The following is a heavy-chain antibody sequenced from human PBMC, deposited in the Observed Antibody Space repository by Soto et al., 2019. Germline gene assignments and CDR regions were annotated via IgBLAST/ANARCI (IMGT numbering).Heavy chain of an antibody. Sequence: PSETLSLTXTVSGGSIRSGGYYWSWIRQHPGKGLGWIGYIYYSGGTYYNPSLKSRGTISVETSKNQFSLKLSSVTAADTAVYYCATQRWVPIFGVVHDYGGQGTLVPVSS. CDR1: GGSIRSGGYY. V-gene: IGHV4-31*03. D-gene: IGHD3-3*01. CDR2: IYYSGGT. CDR3: ATQRWVPIFGVVHDY. J-gene: IGHJ4*02.